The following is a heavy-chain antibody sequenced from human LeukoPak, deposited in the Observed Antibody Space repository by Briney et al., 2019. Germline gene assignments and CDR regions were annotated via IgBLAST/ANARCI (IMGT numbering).Heavy chain of an antibody. J-gene: IGHJ3*02. Sequence: SETLSLTCTVSGGSISTSSYYWGWVRQPPGKGLEWIGNIFYSGSTYYSPSLKSRVTISLDTSRNQFSLKLNSVTAADTAVYYCAKEDYGVDDDAFDIWGRGTMVTVSS. CDR2: IFYSGST. V-gene: IGHV4-39*07. CDR1: GGSISTSSYY. D-gene: IGHD4-17*01. CDR3: AKEDYGVDDDAFDI.